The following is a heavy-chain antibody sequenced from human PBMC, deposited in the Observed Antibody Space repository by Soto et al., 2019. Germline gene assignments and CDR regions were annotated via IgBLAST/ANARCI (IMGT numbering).Heavy chain of an antibody. CDR3: AKALPTSYDSRYYFDY. V-gene: IGHV3-23*01. CDR1: GFTFSSYA. Sequence: GGSLRLSCAASGFTFSSYAMSWVRQAPGKGLEWVSAISGSVGSTYYADSVKGRFTISRDNSKNTLYLQMNSLRAEDTAVYYCAKALPTSYDSRYYFDYWGQGTLVTVSS. J-gene: IGHJ4*02. D-gene: IGHD5-12*01. CDR2: ISGSVGST.